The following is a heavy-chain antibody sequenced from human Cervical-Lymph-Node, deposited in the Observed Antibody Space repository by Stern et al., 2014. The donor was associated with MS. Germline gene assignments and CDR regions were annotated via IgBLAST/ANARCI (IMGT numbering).Heavy chain of an antibody. Sequence: VQLEESGGGVVQPGTSLRLSCAASGFTFSNYGMHWVRQAPGKGLEWVAVIWYDGSKRYYADSVKGRFTISRDNPKKTLYLQMSSLGGEDTAVYYCARGFGSYVYLGYFDHWGQGTLVTVSS. J-gene: IGHJ4*02. D-gene: IGHD5-12*01. V-gene: IGHV3-33*01. CDR3: ARGFGSYVYLGYFDH. CDR2: IWYDGSKR. CDR1: GFTFSNYG.